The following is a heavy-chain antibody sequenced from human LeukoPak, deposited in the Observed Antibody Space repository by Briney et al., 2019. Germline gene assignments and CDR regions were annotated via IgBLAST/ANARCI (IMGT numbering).Heavy chain of an antibody. Sequence: GGSLRLSCTGSGFSFSTFRMNWVRQAPGKGLEWVSYISSGSNTIYYADSVKGRFTISRDNARNSLYLQMNSLRAEDTAVYYCASSLTTHYYYMDVWGHGTTVTVSS. V-gene: IGHV3-48*01. D-gene: IGHD4-11*01. J-gene: IGHJ6*03. CDR1: GFSFSTFR. CDR2: ISSGSNTI. CDR3: ASSLTTHYYYMDV.